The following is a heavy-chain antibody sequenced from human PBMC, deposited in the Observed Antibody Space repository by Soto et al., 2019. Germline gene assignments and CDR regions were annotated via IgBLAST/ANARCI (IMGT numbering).Heavy chain of an antibody. Sequence: SETLSLTCAVYGGSFSGYYWSWIRQPPGKGLEWIGEINHSGSTNYNPSLKSRVTISVDTSKNQFSLKLSSVTAADMAVYYCARGHEAQGENWFDPWGKGTLVTVSS. J-gene: IGHJ5*02. CDR3: ARGHEAQGENWFDP. V-gene: IGHV4-34*01. CDR1: GGSFSGYY. CDR2: INHSGST.